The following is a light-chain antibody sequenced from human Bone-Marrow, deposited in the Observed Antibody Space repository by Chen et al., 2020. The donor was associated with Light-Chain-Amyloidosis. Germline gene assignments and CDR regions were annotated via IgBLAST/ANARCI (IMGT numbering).Light chain of an antibody. CDR2: DVS. V-gene: IGLV2-14*03. CDR1: SSDVGGYNY. J-gene: IGLJ3*02. CDR3: SSYTSRSTLV. Sequence: QSALTQPASVSGSPGQSITISCTGTSSDVGGYNYVSWYQQHPGKAPKLMIYDVSNRPSVVSKRFSGSKSGNTASLTISGLQAEDEADYHCSSYTSRSTLVFGGGTKLTVL.